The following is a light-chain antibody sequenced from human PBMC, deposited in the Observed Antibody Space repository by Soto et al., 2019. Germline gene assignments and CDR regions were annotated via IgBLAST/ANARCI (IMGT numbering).Light chain of an antibody. CDR2: DVS. CDR3: QQYNSYST. CDR1: QSISSW. V-gene: IGKV1-5*01. Sequence: DIQMTQSPSTLSASVGDRVTITCRASQSISSWLAWYQQKLGKAPKLLIYDVSSLESGVPSRFSGSGSGTEFTLTISSLRPDDFATYYCQQYNSYSTLGQGTKVDIK. J-gene: IGKJ1*01.